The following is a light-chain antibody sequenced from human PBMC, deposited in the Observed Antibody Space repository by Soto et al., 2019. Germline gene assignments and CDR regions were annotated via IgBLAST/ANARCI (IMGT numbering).Light chain of an antibody. CDR1: QSISNW. CDR2: KAS. J-gene: IGKJ2*01. CDR3: QQYKSYSPYT. V-gene: IGKV1-5*03. Sequence: DIQMTQSPSTLSASVGDRDTVTCRASQSISNWLAWYQQTPGKVPKLLIYKASSLESGVPSRFSGSGSGTEFTLTISSLQPYDFATYYCQQYKSYSPYTFGQGTKLEIK.